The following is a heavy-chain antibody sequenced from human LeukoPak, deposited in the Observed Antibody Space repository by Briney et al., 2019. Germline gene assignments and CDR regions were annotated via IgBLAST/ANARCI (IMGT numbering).Heavy chain of an antibody. Sequence: GGSLRLSCAASGFTFSSYEMNWVRQAPGKGLEWVSYISSSGSTIYHADSVKGRFTISRDNAKNSLYLQMNSLRAEDTAVYYCACRSEPGYSGYTYWGQGTLVTVSS. CDR2: ISSSGSTI. J-gene: IGHJ4*02. V-gene: IGHV3-48*03. CDR3: ACRSEPGYSGYTY. CDR1: GFTFSSYE. D-gene: IGHD5-12*01.